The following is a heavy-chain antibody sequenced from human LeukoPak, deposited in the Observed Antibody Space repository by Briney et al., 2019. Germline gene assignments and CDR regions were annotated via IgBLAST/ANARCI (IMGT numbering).Heavy chain of an antibody. D-gene: IGHD3-3*02. V-gene: IGHV4-59*01. CDR2: IHYTGIT. Sequence: PSETLSLTCIVSGGSMNNYYWTWIRQPPGKGLEWIAYIHYTGITNYNPFLRSRVTISLEASKSQFSLKLNSVTAADTAFYYCARILEGSGAAFDIWGQGTMVTVSS. CDR3: ARILEGSGAAFDI. CDR1: GGSMNNYY. J-gene: IGHJ3*02.